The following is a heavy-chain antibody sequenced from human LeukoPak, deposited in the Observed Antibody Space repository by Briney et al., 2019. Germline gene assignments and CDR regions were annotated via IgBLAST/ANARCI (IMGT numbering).Heavy chain of an antibody. Sequence: SETLSLTCTVSGGSISSYYWSWIRQPPGKGLEWIGYIYYSGNTNYNPSLKSRVTISVDTSKNQFSLRLSSVTAADAPVYYCARSYCGGGSCGAFDIWGQGTMVTVSS. CDR1: GGSISSYY. CDR2: IYYSGNT. D-gene: IGHD2-15*01. CDR3: ARSYCGGGSCGAFDI. V-gene: IGHV4-59*01. J-gene: IGHJ3*02.